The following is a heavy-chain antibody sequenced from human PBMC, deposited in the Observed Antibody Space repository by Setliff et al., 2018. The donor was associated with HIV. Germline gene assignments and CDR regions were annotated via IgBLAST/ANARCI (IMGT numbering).Heavy chain of an antibody. Sequence: PSETLSLTCTVSGGSISSGSYYWSWIRQPAGKGLEWIGHIYTSGSTNYNPSLKSRVTMSVDTSKNQFSLKLSSVTAADTAVYYCAREGGDWGSAFDIWGQGTMVTVSS. CDR1: GGSISSGSYY. CDR3: AREGGDWGSAFDI. V-gene: IGHV4-61*09. J-gene: IGHJ3*02. D-gene: IGHD2-21*02. CDR2: IYTSGST.